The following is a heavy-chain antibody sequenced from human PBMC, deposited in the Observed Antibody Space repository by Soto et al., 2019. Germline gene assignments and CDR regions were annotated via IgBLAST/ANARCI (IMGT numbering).Heavy chain of an antibody. V-gene: IGHV5-51*01. CDR3: ARYGGGCNSTSCPLYYYYGMDV. CDR2: IDPGDSDT. D-gene: IGHD2-2*01. Sequence: RGESLKISCKGSGYRFTSYWIGWVRQMPGKGLEWMGIIDPGDSDTRYSPSFQGQVTISADKSISTAYLQWSSLKASDTAMYYCARYGGGCNSTSCPLYYYYGMDVWGQGTTVTVSS. J-gene: IGHJ6*02. CDR1: GYRFTSYW.